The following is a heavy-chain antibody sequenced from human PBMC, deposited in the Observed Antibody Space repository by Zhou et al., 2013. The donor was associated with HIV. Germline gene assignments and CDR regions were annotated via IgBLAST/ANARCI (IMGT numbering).Heavy chain of an antibody. V-gene: IGHV1-69*05. CDR2: IIPLFRTA. J-gene: IGHJ6*03. CDR1: GGTFSSYV. CDR3: AKGLLSRGSHFFYYYYMDV. Sequence: QVQLVQSGAEVKKPGSSVKVSCKGSGGTFSSYVTSWVRQAPGQRLEWMGSIIPLFRTANYSQRFQGRLTITTDESMATAYMDLSSLRSDDTAIYYCAKGLLSRGSHFFYYYYMDVWGKGTTITVSS. D-gene: IGHD1-26*01.